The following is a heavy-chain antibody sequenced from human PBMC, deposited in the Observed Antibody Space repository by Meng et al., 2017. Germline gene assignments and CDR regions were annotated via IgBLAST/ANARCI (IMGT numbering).Heavy chain of an antibody. CDR1: GYSLTSYW. CDR3: AGHRGRVSSSWYGAGYYGMDV. CDR2: IYPGDSDT. V-gene: IGHV5-51*01. D-gene: IGHD6-13*01. J-gene: IGHJ6*02. Sequence: GEALKTSCKGPGYSLTSYWIGRVRQMPGKGLEWMGIIYPGDSDTRYSPSFQGQVTITADKSISTAYLQRSSLKASDTALYYCAGHRGRVSSSWYGAGYYGMDVWGQGTTVTVSS.